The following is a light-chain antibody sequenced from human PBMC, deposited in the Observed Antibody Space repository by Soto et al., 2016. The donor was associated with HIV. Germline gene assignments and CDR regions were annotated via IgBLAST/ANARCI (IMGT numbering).Light chain of an antibody. J-gene: IGLJ2*01. V-gene: IGLV3-1*01. Sequence: SYELTQPPSVSVSPGQTASITCSGDKLGDKYACWYQQKPGQSPVLVIYQDTKRPSGIPERFSGSTSGNTATLIISGTQTLDEADYYCQAWDSSVVVFGRGDQTDRP. CDR1: KLGDKY. CDR3: QAWDSSVVV. CDR2: QDT.